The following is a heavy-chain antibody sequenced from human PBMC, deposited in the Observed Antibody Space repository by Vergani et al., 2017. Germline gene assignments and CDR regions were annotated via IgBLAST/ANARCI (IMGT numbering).Heavy chain of an antibody. V-gene: IGHV3-15*01. CDR1: GITSKNAW. CDR3: YTDYHDY. J-gene: IGHJ4*03. CDR2: IRSKNDGGTA. D-gene: IGHD4-11*01. Sequence: EVQVVESGGGLIKPGGSLRLSCVVSGITSKNAWINWVRQAPGKGLEWIGRIRSKNDGGTADYAAPLKGRFTISRDDSKDSAFLLVNNLKTEDTAVYFCYTDYHDYWGQGATVTVSS.